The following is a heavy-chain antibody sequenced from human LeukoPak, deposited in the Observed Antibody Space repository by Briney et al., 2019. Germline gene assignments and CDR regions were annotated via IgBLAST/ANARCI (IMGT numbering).Heavy chain of an antibody. CDR1: GGSFGGYY. J-gene: IGHJ4*02. CDR2: INHSGST. CDR3: ARPNWNDVFDY. V-gene: IGHV4-34*01. D-gene: IGHD1-1*01. Sequence: SETLSLTCAVYGGSFGGYYWSWIRQPPGKGLEWIGEINHSGSTNYNPSLKSRVTISVDTSKNQFSLKLSSVTAADTAVYYCARPNWNDVFDYWGQGTLVTVSS.